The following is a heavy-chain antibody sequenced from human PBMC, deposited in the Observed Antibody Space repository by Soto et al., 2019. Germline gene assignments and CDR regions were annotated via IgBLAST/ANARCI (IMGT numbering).Heavy chain of an antibody. J-gene: IGHJ4*02. Sequence: ASVKVSCKASGYTFTPHHMHWVRQAPGQGPEWMGIFNPSDGSTNYAQKFQGRVTMTRDTSTSTVYMELSSLRAEDTAVYYCARLSSGSHYISSCHDYWGPGTLVTVSS. V-gene: IGHV1-46*01. CDR2: FNPSDGST. CDR3: ARLSSGSHYISSCHDY. CDR1: GYTFTPHH. D-gene: IGHD1-26*01.